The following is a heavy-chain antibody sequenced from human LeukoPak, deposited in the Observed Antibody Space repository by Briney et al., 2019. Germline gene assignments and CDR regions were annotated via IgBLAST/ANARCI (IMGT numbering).Heavy chain of an antibody. J-gene: IGHJ4*02. CDR3: ARTRWERPIFDY. Sequence: SSEALSLTCTVSGGSISSYYWSWIRQPPGKGLEWIGEINHSGSTNYNPSLKSRVTISVDTSKNQFSLKLSSVTAADTAVYYCARTRWERPIFDYWGQGTLVTVSS. V-gene: IGHV4-34*01. CDR1: GGSISSYY. D-gene: IGHD1-26*01. CDR2: INHSGST.